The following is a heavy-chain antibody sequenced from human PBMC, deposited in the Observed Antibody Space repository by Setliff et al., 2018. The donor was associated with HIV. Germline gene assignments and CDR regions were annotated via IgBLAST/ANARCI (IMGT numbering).Heavy chain of an antibody. CDR2: INQNGGSR. D-gene: IGHD3-10*01. CDR1: GFSFSSYW. CDR3: VRHYGSGTYCLAY. Sequence: GGSLRLSCAGSGFSFSSYWMTWVRQAPGKGLEWVANINQNGGSRNYVDSGKGRFTISRDNTKNSLYLQMNSLRAEDTAMYYCVRHYGSGTYCLAYWGQGTLVTVSS. V-gene: IGHV3-7*03. J-gene: IGHJ4*02.